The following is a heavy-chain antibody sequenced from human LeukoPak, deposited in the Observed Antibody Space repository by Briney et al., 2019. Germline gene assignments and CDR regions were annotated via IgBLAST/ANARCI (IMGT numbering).Heavy chain of an antibody. J-gene: IGHJ4*02. D-gene: IGHD6-13*01. CDR3: AKRVGYYFEY. CDR1: GFTFSSYG. V-gene: IGHV3-23*01. Sequence: GGSLRLSCAASGFTFSSYGMHWVRQAPGKGLEWVSGISGSGGGTYYADSVKGRFTVSGDKSKNTLYLQMNSLRVEDTAVYYCAKRVGYYFEYWGQGTLVTVSS. CDR2: ISGSGGGT.